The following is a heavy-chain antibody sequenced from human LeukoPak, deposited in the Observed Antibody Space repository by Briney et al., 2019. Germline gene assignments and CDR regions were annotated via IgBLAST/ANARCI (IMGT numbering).Heavy chain of an antibody. CDR2: ISSSSSHT. D-gene: IGHD3-16*01. CDR3: ARDRGRRRATNWFDP. J-gene: IGHJ5*02. Sequence: KPGGSLRLSCAASGFTFSDYYMSWIRQAPGKGLEWVSYISSSSSHTNYADSVKGRFTISRDNAKNSLYLQMNSLRAEDTAVYYCARDRGRRRATNWFDPWGQGTLVTVSS. V-gene: IGHV3-11*06. CDR1: GFTFSDYY.